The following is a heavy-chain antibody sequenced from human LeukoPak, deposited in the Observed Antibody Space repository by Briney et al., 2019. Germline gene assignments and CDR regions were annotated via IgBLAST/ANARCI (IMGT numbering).Heavy chain of an antibody. CDR1: GFTFSSYA. CDR3: AKSRGYGFGIFDY. V-gene: IGHV3-23*01. Sequence: GGSLRLSCAASGFTFSSYAMSWVRQAPGRGLEWVSAISGSGGSTYYADSEKGRFTISRDNSKNTLYLQMNSLRAEDTAVYYCAKSRGYGFGIFDYWGQGTLVTVSS. CDR2: ISGSGGST. J-gene: IGHJ4*02. D-gene: IGHD2-15*01.